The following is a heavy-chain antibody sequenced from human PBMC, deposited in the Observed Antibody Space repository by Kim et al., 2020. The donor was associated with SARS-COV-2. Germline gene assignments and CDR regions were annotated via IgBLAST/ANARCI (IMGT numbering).Heavy chain of an antibody. V-gene: IGHV3-7*01. CDR2: IKQDGSEK. D-gene: IGHD6-13*01. Sequence: GGSLRLSCAASGFTFSSYWMSWVRQAPGKGLEWVANIKQDGSEKYYVDSVKGRFTISRDNAKNSLYLQMNSLRAEDTAVYYCARSGYSSSWYDPGQRTYYYYGMDVWGQGTTVTVSS. CDR3: ARSGYSSSWYDPGQRTYYYYGMDV. J-gene: IGHJ6*02. CDR1: GFTFSSYW.